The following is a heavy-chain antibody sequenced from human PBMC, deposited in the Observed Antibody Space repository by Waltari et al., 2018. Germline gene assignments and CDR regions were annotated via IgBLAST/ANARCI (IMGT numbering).Heavy chain of an antibody. V-gene: IGHV1-2*02. CDR3: ARDRYGGNPYFDY. J-gene: IGHJ4*02. Sequence: QVQLVQSGAEVKKPGASVKVSCKASGYTFNGYYMHWVRPAPGQGLEWMGWINPNSGGTNYAQKFQGRVTMTRDTSISTAYMELSRLRSDDTAVYYCARDRYGGNPYFDYWGQGTLVTVSS. D-gene: IGHD2-15*01. CDR1: GYTFNGYY. CDR2: INPNSGGT.